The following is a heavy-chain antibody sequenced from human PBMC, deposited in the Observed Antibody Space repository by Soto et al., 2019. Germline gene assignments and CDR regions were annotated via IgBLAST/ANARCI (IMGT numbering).Heavy chain of an antibody. CDR3: ARLLLRPGKFDY. CDR1: GFSFSDYY. Sequence: QVQLVESGGGLGNPGGSLRLSCAASGFSFSDYYMTWIRQAPGKGLEWISDISSSGDPTYYADSVRGRFTISRDNAKNSLYLQLNSLRGEDTAIYYCARLLLRPGKFDYWGQGTLVTVSS. D-gene: IGHD2-21*01. CDR2: ISSSGDPT. J-gene: IGHJ4*02. V-gene: IGHV3-11*01.